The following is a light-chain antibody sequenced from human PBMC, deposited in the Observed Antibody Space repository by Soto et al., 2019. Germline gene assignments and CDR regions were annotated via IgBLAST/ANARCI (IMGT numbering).Light chain of an antibody. Sequence: EIVMTQSPATLSESPGERATLSCRASQSVSRNLAWYRQEPGQAPRLLVYGASTRATATPARFSGSGSGTEFTLTISSLQSEDFAIYYCQQYNSCPYTFGQGTKLEIK. CDR3: QQYNSCPYT. J-gene: IGKJ2*01. CDR2: GAS. V-gene: IGKV3-15*01. CDR1: QSVSRN.